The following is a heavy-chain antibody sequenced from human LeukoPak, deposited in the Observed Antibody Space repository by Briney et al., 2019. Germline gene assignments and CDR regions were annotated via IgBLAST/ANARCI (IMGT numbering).Heavy chain of an antibody. Sequence: GATVKVSCTASGYTFTSYGISWVRQAPGQGHEWMGLISAYNGNTNYAQKLQGRVAMTTDTSSSTAYMQLRSLRSDNTAVYYCARDLLGAVAGKGGFDYWGQGTLVTVSS. V-gene: IGHV1-18*01. J-gene: IGHJ4*02. D-gene: IGHD6-19*01. CDR1: GYTFTSYG. CDR2: ISAYNGNT. CDR3: ARDLLGAVAGKGGFDY.